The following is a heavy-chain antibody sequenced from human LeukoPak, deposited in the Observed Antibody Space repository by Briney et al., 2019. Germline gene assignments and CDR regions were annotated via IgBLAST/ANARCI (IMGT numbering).Heavy chain of an antibody. Sequence: QPGGSLRLSCAASGITFSSYGMSWVRQAPGKGLEWVSSISSTGGTTYYADSVKGRFTIYRDNFKNTLYLQMNSLRAEDTALYYCAKSLSSSSNIDCWGQGTLVTVSS. CDR3: AKSLSSSSNIDC. V-gene: IGHV3-23*01. CDR1: GITFSSYG. J-gene: IGHJ4*02. D-gene: IGHD6-13*01. CDR2: ISSTGGTT.